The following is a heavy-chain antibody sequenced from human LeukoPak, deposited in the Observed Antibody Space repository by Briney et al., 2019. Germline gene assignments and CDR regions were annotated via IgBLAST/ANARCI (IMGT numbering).Heavy chain of an antibody. Sequence: SETLSLTCTVSGYSISSGYYWGWIRQPPGKGLEWIGSIYHSGSTYYNPSLKSRVTISVDTSKNQFSLKLSSVTAADTAVYYCARDPPDYWGQGTLVSVSS. CDR2: IYHSGST. CDR1: GYSISSGYY. V-gene: IGHV4-38-2*02. CDR3: ARDPPDY. J-gene: IGHJ4*02.